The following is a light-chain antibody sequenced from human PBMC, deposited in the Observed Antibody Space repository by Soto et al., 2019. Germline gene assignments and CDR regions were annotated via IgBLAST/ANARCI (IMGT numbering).Light chain of an antibody. CDR1: SSNIGSNT. V-gene: IGLV1-44*01. Sequence: QSVLTQSPSASGTPGQRVTISCSGSSSNIGSNTVNWYQQLPGTAPKLLIYSNNQRPSGVPDRFSGSKSGTSASLAISGLQSEIEVDYYGAAWDDSLNGWVFGGGTKLT. J-gene: IGLJ3*02. CDR2: SNN. CDR3: AAWDDSLNGWV.